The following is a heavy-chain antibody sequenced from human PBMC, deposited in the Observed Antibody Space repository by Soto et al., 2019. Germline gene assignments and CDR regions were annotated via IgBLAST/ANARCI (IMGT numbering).Heavy chain of an antibody. CDR3: AKANTMVRGVMGSGFDY. Sequence: DVQLVESGGGLVQPGRSLRLSCAASGFTFDDYAMHWVRQAPGKGLEWVSGISWNSGSIGYADSVKGRFTISRDNAKNSLYLQMNSLRAEDTALYYCAKANTMVRGVMGSGFDYWGQGTLVTVSS. CDR1: GFTFDDYA. D-gene: IGHD3-10*01. J-gene: IGHJ4*02. CDR2: ISWNSGSI. V-gene: IGHV3-9*01.